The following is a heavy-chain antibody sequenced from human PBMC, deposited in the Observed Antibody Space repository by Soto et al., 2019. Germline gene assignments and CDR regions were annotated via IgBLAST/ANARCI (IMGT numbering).Heavy chain of an antibody. CDR1: GFIFSSYG. J-gene: IGHJ6*02. D-gene: IGHD4-4*01. CDR3: AREPYSNYVMDV. V-gene: IGHV3-33*01. CDR2: IWYDGSNK. Sequence: QVQLVESGGGVVPPAGSLRLSCVASGFIFSSYGMYWVRQAPGKGLEWVGVIWYDGSNKYYGDSVKGRFTISRDNSKNTLYLQMSSLRAEDTAVYYCAREPYSNYVMDVWGQGTTVTVSS.